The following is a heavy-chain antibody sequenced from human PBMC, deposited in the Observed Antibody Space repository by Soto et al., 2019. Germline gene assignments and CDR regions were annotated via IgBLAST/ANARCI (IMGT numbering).Heavy chain of an antibody. V-gene: IGHV3-15*07. Sequence: GGSLRLSCAASGFTFSNAWMNWVRQAPGKGLEWVGRIKSKTDGGTTDYAAPVKGRFTISRDDSKNTLYLQMNSLKTEDTAVYYCTRDYDSSGYYSPTHWGQGTLVTVSS. D-gene: IGHD3-22*01. CDR2: IKSKTDGGTT. J-gene: IGHJ1*01. CDR3: TRDYDSSGYYSPTH. CDR1: GFTFSNAW.